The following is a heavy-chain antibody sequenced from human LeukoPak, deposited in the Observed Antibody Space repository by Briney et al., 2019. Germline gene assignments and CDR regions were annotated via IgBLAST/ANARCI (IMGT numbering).Heavy chain of an antibody. CDR1: GFTFSSYA. V-gene: IGHV3-23*01. CDR3: AKGFLRGYPYYMDV. CDR2: ISGSGGST. J-gene: IGHJ6*03. Sequence: GGSLRLSXAASGFTFSSYAMSWVRQAPGKGLEWVSAISGSGGSTYYADSVKGRFTISRDNSKNTLYLQMNSLRAEDTAVYYCAKGFLRGYPYYMDVWGKGTTVTVSS. D-gene: IGHD3-22*01.